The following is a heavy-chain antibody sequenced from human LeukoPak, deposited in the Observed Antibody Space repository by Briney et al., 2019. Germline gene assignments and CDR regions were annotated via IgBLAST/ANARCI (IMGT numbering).Heavy chain of an antibody. V-gene: IGHV1-69*05. J-gene: IGHJ6*03. CDR1: GGTFSSYA. CDR3: AIKYCSGGSCYNYYYYLDV. D-gene: IGHD2-15*01. CDR2: IIPIFGTA. Sequence: SVKVSCKASGGTFSSYAISWVRQAPGQGLEWMGGIIPIFGTANYAQKFQGRVTITTDESTSTAYMELSSLRSEDTAVYYCAIKYCSGGSCYNYYYYLDVWGKGTTVTVSS.